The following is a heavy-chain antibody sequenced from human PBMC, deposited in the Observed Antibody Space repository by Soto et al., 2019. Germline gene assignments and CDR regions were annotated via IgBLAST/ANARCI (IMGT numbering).Heavy chain of an antibody. J-gene: IGHJ5*02. CDR2: IYSGGST. D-gene: IGHD6-19*01. CDR1: GFTVSSNY. Sequence: PGGSLRLSCAASGFTVSSNYMSWVRQAPGKGLEWVSVIYSGGSTYYADSVKGRFTISRDNAKNSLYLQMNSLRAEDTAVYYCARDTDSSGWYNWFDPWGQGTLVTAPQ. CDR3: ARDTDSSGWYNWFDP. V-gene: IGHV3-53*01.